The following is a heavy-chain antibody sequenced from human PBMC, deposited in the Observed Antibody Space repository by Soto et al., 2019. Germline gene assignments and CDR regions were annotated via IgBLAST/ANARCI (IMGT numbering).Heavy chain of an antibody. CDR3: AKDSTRMIVVGSHFDY. Sequence: GGSLRLCCAASGFTFSSYAMSWVRQAPGKGLEWVSAISGSGGSTYYADSVKGRFTISRDNSKNTLYLQMNSLRAEDTAVYYCAKDSTRMIVVGSHFDYWGQGTLVTVSS. V-gene: IGHV3-23*01. D-gene: IGHD3-22*01. CDR2: ISGSGGST. J-gene: IGHJ4*02. CDR1: GFTFSSYA.